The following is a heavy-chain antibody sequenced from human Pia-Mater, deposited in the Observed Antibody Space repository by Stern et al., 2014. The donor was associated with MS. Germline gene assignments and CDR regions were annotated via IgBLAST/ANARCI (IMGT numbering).Heavy chain of an antibody. J-gene: IGHJ6*02. V-gene: IGHV1-2*02. CDR3: ARDQRGITIFGVVTDYYYLGMDV. CDR2: INPNTGGT. Sequence: QVQLVQSGAEVKKPGASVKVSCKASGYIFTGYYIHWVRQAPAQGLEWMAWINPNTGGTKYAQKFQGRVTMSRDTSTRKAYAELSSLTSDDTAVYYCARDQRGITIFGVVTDYYYLGMDVWGQGTTVTVSS. CDR1: GYIFTGYY. D-gene: IGHD3-3*01.